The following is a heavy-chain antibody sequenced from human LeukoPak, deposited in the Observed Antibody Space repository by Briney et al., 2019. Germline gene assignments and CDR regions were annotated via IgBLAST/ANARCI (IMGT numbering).Heavy chain of an antibody. J-gene: IGHJ6*03. CDR3: ARHPGDYCDYMDV. D-gene: IGHD3-10*01. CDR1: GGSISSTNYY. Sequence: PSETLFLTCTVSGGSISSTNYYWGWIRQPPGKGLEWIGSIYYSGSTYYNPSPKSRVTISVDTSKNQFSLKLSSVTAADTAVYYCARHPGDYCDYMDVWGKGTTVTVSS. V-gene: IGHV4-39*01. CDR2: IYYSGST.